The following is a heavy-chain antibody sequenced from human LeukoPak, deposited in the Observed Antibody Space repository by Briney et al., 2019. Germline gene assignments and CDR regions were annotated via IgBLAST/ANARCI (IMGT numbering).Heavy chain of an antibody. V-gene: IGHV3-53*01. Sequence: GGSLRLSCAASGFTVSSNYMSWVRQAPGKGLEWVSLIYSGGSTYYADSVKGRFTISRDNSKSTLYLQMNSLRAEDTAVYYCASLSYSSGRDYWGQGTLVTVSS. D-gene: IGHD6-19*01. CDR3: ASLSYSSGRDY. CDR2: IYSGGST. CDR1: GFTVSSNY. J-gene: IGHJ4*02.